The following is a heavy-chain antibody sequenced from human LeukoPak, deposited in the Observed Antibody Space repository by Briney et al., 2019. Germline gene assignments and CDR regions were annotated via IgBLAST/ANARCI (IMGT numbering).Heavy chain of an antibody. CDR1: GFTFSTYA. D-gene: IGHD1-26*01. J-gene: IGHJ4*02. CDR2: IGDTT. CDR3: AKAYAFVGANYFDY. Sequence: PGGSLRLSCAASGFTFSTYAMSWVRQAPGKGLEWVSAIGDTTYYADSVKGRFTISRDNSKNTLYLQMNNPRAEDAAIYYCAKAYAFVGANYFDYWGQGTLVTVSS. V-gene: IGHV3-23*01.